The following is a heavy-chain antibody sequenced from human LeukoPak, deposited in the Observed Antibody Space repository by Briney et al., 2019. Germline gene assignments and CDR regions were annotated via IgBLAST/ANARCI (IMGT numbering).Heavy chain of an antibody. CDR1: GFTFSSYS. CDR3: ARVALRPIDYSNPEFDP. CDR2: ITSGSTTM. D-gene: IGHD4-11*01. Sequence: GGSLRLSCAASGFTFSSYSMNWVRQAPGQGLEWVSYITSGSTTMFYADSVKGRFTASRDNAENSMYLQMNSLRAEDTAVYYCARVALRPIDYSNPEFDPWGQGTLVTVSS. J-gene: IGHJ5*02. V-gene: IGHV3-48*01.